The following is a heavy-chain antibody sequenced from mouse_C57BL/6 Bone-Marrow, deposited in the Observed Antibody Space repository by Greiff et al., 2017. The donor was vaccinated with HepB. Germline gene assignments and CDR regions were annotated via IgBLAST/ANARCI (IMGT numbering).Heavy chain of an antibody. CDR1: GYSFTGYF. Sequence: EVQLQESGPELVKPGDSVKISCKASGYSFTGYFMNWVMQSHGKSLEWIGRINPYNGDTFYNQKFKGKATLTVDKSSSTAHMELRSLTSEDSAVYYCARYWDYDASYYAMDYWGQGTSVTVSS. CDR2: INPYNGDT. J-gene: IGHJ4*01. D-gene: IGHD2-4*01. V-gene: IGHV1-20*01. CDR3: ARYWDYDASYYAMDY.